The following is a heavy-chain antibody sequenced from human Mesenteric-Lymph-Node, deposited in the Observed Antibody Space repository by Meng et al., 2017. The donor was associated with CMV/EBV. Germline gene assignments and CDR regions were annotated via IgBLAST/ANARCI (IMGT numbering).Heavy chain of an antibody. D-gene: IGHD3-3*01. CDR3: ARDSFFGVVIY. V-gene: IGHV3-7*01. Sequence: GGSLRLSCAASGFTFSSYWMSWVRQAPGKGLEWVANIKQDGSEKYYVDSVKGRFSISRDNAKNSLYLQMKSLRADDTAVYYCARDSFFGVVIYWGQGTLVTVSS. CDR2: IKQDGSEK. CDR1: GFTFSSYW. J-gene: IGHJ4*02.